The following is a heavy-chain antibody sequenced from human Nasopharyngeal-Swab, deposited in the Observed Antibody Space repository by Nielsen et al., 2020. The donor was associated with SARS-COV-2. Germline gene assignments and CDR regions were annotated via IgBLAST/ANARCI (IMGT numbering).Heavy chain of an antibody. CDR2: IIPILGIA. CDR1: GGTFSSYA. V-gene: IGHV1-69*04. J-gene: IGHJ6*02. Sequence: SVKVSCKASGGTFSSYAISWVRQAPGQGLEWMGRIIPILGIANYAQKFQGRVTITADKSTSTAYMELSSLRSEDTAVYYCARGCVLTGPTCNYYGMDVWGQGTTVTVSS. D-gene: IGHD3-9*01. CDR3: ARGCVLTGPTCNYYGMDV.